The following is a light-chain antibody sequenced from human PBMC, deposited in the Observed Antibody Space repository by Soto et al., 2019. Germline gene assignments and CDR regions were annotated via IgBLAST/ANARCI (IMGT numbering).Light chain of an antibody. Sequence: EVVITQCPAPLSVSPGEGVTLSCRASQSVSNNLAWYQQKPGQAPRLLIFGASTRATGLPARFIGSGSGTEYTLTISSLQSEDFALYYCQQYSNWPLTFGGGTKVDIK. V-gene: IGKV3-15*01. CDR2: GAS. CDR1: QSVSNN. J-gene: IGKJ4*01. CDR3: QQYSNWPLT.